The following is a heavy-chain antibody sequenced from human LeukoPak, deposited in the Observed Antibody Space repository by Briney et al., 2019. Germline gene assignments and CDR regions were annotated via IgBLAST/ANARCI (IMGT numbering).Heavy chain of an antibody. CDR1: GYSFTTYW. CDR2: IYPEDSET. CDR3: ARPGIAVAGRYGMDV. Sequence: GASLQISCKGSGYSFTTYWIGWVRRMPGKGLEWMGIIYPEDSETRYSPSLQGQVSISVDKSISTAYLQWSSLRASDTAMYYCARPGIAVAGRYGMDVWGQGTTVTVSS. V-gene: IGHV5-51*01. D-gene: IGHD6-19*01. J-gene: IGHJ6*02.